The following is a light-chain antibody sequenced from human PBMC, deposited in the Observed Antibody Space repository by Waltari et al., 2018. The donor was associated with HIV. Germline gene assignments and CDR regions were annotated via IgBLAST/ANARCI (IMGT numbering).Light chain of an antibody. J-gene: IGLJ3*02. CDR3: CSYAGSYTRV. CDR1: SRDVGAYNY. CDR2: DVS. Sequence: QSALTQPRSVSGSPGQSVTISCTAPSRDVGAYNYVSWYQQHPGKAPKVIISDVSKRPSGVPDRFSGSKSGNTASLTISGLQAEDEADYYCCSYAGSYTRVFGGGTKLTVL. V-gene: IGLV2-11*01.